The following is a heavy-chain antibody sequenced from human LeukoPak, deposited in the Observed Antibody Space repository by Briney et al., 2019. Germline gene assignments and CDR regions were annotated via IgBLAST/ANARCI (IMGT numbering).Heavy chain of an antibody. CDR3: ARGRGSYYNYFDY. J-gene: IGHJ4*02. CDR2: LYFSGST. D-gene: IGHD1-26*01. CDR1: GGSVNSHY. V-gene: IGHV4-59*08. Sequence: SETLSLTCTVSGGSVNSHYWSWIRQPPGKGLEWIGYLYFSGSTGYNPSLKSRVTISVDTSKNQFSLKLSSVTAADTAVYYCARGRGSYYNYFDYWGQGTLVTVSS.